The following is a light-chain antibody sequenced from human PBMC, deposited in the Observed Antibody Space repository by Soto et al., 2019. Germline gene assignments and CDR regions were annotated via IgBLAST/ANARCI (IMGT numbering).Light chain of an antibody. V-gene: IGKV1-39*01. CDR1: QRIXFY. Sequence: DIQLTQSPSSLSASVGDRVTITCRASQRIXFYLNWYQQRPGKAPKLLXYTASNLQRGGPSRISGSGSGTEFTLTISSLQPDDFATYYCQHYNSDSEAFGQGTKVDIK. J-gene: IGKJ1*01. CDR2: TAS. CDR3: QHYNSDSEA.